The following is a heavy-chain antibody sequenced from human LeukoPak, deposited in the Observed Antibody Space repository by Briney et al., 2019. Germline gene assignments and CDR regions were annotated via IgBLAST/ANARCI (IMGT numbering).Heavy chain of an antibody. CDR3: AKGEQWLVPKGNAFDI. Sequence: GGSLRLSCAASGFTFSSYAMSWVRQAPGKGLEWVSAISGSGGSTYYADSVKGRFTISRDNSKNTLYLQMNSLRAEDTAVYYCAKGEQWLVPKGNAFDIWGQGTMVTVSS. CDR2: ISGSGGST. J-gene: IGHJ3*02. V-gene: IGHV3-23*01. CDR1: GFTFSSYA. D-gene: IGHD6-19*01.